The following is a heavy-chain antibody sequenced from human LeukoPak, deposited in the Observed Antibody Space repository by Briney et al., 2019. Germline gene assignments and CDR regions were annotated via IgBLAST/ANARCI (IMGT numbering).Heavy chain of an antibody. J-gene: IGHJ4*02. Sequence: SETLSLTCTVSGGSISNYYWSWIRQPAGKGLEWIGRINAGGNTDHNPSLKSRVTMSVDSSKNQFSLRLSSVTAADTAVYYCAREHKVYDGDGYYYGYWGQGTLVTVSS. D-gene: IGHD2-21*02. CDR1: GGSISNYY. V-gene: IGHV4-4*07. CDR3: AREHKVYDGDGYYYGY. CDR2: INAGGNT.